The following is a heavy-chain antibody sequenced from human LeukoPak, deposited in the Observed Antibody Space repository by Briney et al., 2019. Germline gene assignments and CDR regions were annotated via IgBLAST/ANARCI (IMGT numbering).Heavy chain of an antibody. CDR3: AREGDYDFWSGYYPVNWFDP. J-gene: IGHJ5*02. CDR1: GYTFTSYD. Sequence: ASVKVSCKASGYTFTSYDINWVRQAPGQGLEWMGWINPNSGGTNYAQKFQGRVTMTRDTSISTAYMELSRLRSDDTAVYYRAREGDYDFWSGYYPVNWFDPWGQGTLVTVSS. V-gene: IGHV1-2*02. CDR2: INPNSGGT. D-gene: IGHD3-3*01.